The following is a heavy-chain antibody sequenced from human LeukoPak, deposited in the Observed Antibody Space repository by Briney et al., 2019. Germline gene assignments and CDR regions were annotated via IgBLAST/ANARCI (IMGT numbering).Heavy chain of an antibody. CDR2: IYTSGST. V-gene: IGHV4-61*02. CDR3: ARDGPALDP. CDR1: GGSISSGSYY. J-gene: IGHJ5*02. Sequence: SETQSLTCTVSGGSISSGSYYWSWIRQPAGKGLEWIGRIYTSGSTNYNPSLKSRVTISVDTSKNQFSLKLGSVTAADTAVYYCARDGPALDPWGQGTLVTVSS.